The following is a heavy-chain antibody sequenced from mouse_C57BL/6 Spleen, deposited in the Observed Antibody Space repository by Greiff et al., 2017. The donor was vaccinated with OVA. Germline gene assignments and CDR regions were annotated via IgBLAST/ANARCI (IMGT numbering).Heavy chain of an antibody. CDR2: IWSGGST. V-gene: IGHV2-2*01. D-gene: IGHD1-2*01. Sequence: VKLVESGPGLVQPSQSLSITCTVSGFSLTSYGVHWVRQSPGKGLEWLGVIWSGGSTDYNAAFISRLSISKDNSKSQVFFKMNSLQADDTAIYYCAHITTAYYAMDYWGQGTSVTVSS. CDR3: AHITTAYYAMDY. J-gene: IGHJ4*01. CDR1: GFSLTSYG.